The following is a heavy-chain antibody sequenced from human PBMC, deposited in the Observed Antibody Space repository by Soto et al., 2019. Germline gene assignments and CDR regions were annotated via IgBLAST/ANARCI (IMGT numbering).Heavy chain of an antibody. CDR1: GASSSSYS. J-gene: IGHJ4*02. V-gene: IGHV4-59*01. CDR3: ARGARDFDY. D-gene: IGHD5-12*01. CDR2: FSNSGST. Sequence: SETLSLTCTISGASSSSYSWSWIRQPPGKGLEWIGCFSNSGSTSYSPSLKSRVAISVDTSKNQFSLNLNSVTAVDTAVYYCARGARDFDYWGQGALVTVSS.